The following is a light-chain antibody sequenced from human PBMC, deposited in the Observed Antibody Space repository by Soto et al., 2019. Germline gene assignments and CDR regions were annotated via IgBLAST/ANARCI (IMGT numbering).Light chain of an antibody. V-gene: IGLV2-14*01. CDR1: GSDIGYFNY. Sequence: QSALTQPASVSVSPGQSITISCTGTGSDIGYFNYVSWYQQQPGKAPKLMIYEVDNRPSGVSIRFSGSKSGSTASLTISGLQAEDEADYYCKSYAVGSTYVFGTGTKVTVL. J-gene: IGLJ1*01. CDR2: EVD. CDR3: KSYAVGSTYV.